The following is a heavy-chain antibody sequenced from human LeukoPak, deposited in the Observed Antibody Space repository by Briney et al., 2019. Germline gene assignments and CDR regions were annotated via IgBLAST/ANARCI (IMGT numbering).Heavy chain of an antibody. CDR3: ARGSGYTYDIDY. D-gene: IGHD5-18*01. CDR2: ISSSSSYI. CDR1: GFTFSSYS. Sequence: PGGSLRLSCAASGFTFSSYSMNWVRQAPGKGLEWVSSISSSSSYIYYADSVKGRFTISRDNAKNSLYLQMNSLRAEDTALYYCARGSGYTYDIDYWGQGTLVTVSS. V-gene: IGHV3-21*04. J-gene: IGHJ4*02.